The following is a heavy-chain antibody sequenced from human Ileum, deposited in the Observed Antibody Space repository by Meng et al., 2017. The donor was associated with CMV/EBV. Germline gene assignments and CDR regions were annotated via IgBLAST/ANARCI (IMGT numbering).Heavy chain of an antibody. J-gene: IGHJ4*02. CDR1: GRNFNRYG. V-gene: IGHV3-30*10. Sequence: RLSCAASGRNFNRYGMHWVRQAPGKGLEWVATISYDGGKTYYRDSVRGRFAILRENSENTVVLQLNSLRADDTAVYYCAAEYQLLNAPYYEYWGQGTLVTVSS. CDR2: ISYDGGKT. D-gene: IGHD2-2*01. CDR3: AAEYQLLNAPYYEY.